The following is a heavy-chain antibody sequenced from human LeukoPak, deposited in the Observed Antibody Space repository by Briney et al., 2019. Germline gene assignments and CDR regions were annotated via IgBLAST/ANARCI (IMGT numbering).Heavy chain of an antibody. D-gene: IGHD3-22*01. J-gene: IGHJ4*02. CDR1: GYSISSGYY. CDR3: ARHPQIVVVITPYFDY. Sequence: KSSETLSLTCAVSGYSISSGYYWGWIRQPPGKGLEWIGSIYYSGSTYYNPSLKSRVTISVDTSKNQFSLKLSSVTAADTAVYYCARHPQIVVVITPYFDYWGQGTLVTVSS. CDR2: IYYSGST. V-gene: IGHV4-38-2*01.